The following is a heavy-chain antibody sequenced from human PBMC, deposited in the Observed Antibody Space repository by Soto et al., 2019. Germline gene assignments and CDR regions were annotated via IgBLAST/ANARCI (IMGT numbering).Heavy chain of an antibody. CDR3: ARAVCSSTSCLAYYYYGMDV. CDR1: GGSISSGGYS. J-gene: IGHJ6*02. V-gene: IGHV4-30-2*01. CDR2: IYHSGST. D-gene: IGHD2-2*01. Sequence: QLQLQESGSGLVKPSQTLSLTCAVSGGSISSGGYSWSWIRQPPGKGLEWIGYIYHSGSTYYNPSLKSRVTISVDRSKNQFSLKLSSVTAADTAVYYCARAVCSSTSCLAYYYYGMDVWGQGTTVTVSS.